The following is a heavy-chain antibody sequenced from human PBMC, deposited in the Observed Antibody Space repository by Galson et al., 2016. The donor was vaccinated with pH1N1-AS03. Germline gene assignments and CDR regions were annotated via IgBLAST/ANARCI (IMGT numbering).Heavy chain of an antibody. CDR2: ISYDGSNK. CDR3: AKDPASGEVWDILGALNWLDP. Sequence: SLRLSCAASGFTFSSYGMHWVRQAPGKGLEWVAVISYDGSNKYYADSVKGRFTISRDNPKNTLYLQMNSLRAEDTAVYYCAKDPASGEVWDILGALNWLDPWGQGTLVTVSS. D-gene: IGHD1-26*01. J-gene: IGHJ5*02. CDR1: GFTFSSYG. V-gene: IGHV3-30*18.